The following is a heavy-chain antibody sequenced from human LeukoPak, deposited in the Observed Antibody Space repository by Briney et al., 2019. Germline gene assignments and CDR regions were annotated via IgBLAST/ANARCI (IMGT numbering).Heavy chain of an antibody. V-gene: IGHV3-21*01. CDR3: ARVLGYSGYEIDY. D-gene: IGHD5-12*01. Sequence: GGSLRLSCAASGFTFTSYVINWVRQAPGKGLEWLSSISSSSDYIYYADSVRGRFTISRDNAKNPLYLQMNSLRAEDTAVYYCARVLGYSGYEIDYWGQGTLVIVSS. CDR2: ISSSSDYI. J-gene: IGHJ4*02. CDR1: GFTFTSYV.